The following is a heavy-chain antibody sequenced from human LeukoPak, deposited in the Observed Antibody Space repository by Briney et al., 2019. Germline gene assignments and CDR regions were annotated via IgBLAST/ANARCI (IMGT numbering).Heavy chain of an antibody. CDR2: ISYDGSNK. CDR3: ARTRAVVNPYDY. Sequence: GRSLRLSCAASGFTFSSYAMHWVRQAPGKGLEWVAVISYDGSNKYYADSVKGRFTISRDNSKNTLYLQMNSLRAEDTAVYYCARTRAVVNPYDYWGQGTLVTVSS. V-gene: IGHV3-30-3*01. CDR1: GFTFSSYA. J-gene: IGHJ4*02. D-gene: IGHD2-15*01.